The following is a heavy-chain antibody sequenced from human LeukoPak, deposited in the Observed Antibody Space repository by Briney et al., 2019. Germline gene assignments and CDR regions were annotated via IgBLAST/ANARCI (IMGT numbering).Heavy chain of an antibody. CDR2: INPKTGGT. V-gene: IGHV1-2*02. J-gene: IGHJ4*02. D-gene: IGHD6-13*01. CDR1: EYTFTGYF. Sequence: ASVKVSCEASEYTFTGYFIHWVRQAPGQGLEWMGWINPKTGGTNYAQKFQGRVTMTRDTSIRTAYMELSRLKSEDTAVYYCARISSSWYPFDYWGQGTLVTVSS. CDR3: ARISSSWYPFDY.